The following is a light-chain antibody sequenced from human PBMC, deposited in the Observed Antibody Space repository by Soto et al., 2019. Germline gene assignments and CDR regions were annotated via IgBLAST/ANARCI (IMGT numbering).Light chain of an antibody. CDR2: AAS. V-gene: IGKV1-8*01. CDR1: QSVRTS. J-gene: IGKJ5*01. Sequence: TQSPATLSLSPGERATLSCRASQSVRTSLAWYQQKPGKAPELLIYAASTLQSGVPSRFSGSGSGTDFTLTISCLQSEDFATYYCQQYYSFPITFGQGTRLEIK. CDR3: QQYYSFPIT.